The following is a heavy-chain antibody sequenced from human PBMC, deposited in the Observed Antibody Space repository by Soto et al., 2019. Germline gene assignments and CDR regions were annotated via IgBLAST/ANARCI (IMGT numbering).Heavy chain of an antibody. CDR1: GGSFSGHF. CDR3: AGWAVGVLIFGLPKDY. Sequence: SETLCVTCVVFGGSFSGHFWSWIRQPPGKGLEWIGEINESGSANYNPSLKSRVTLSVDTSKNQFSLKLSSVTAADTAVYYCAGWAVGVLIFGLPKDYWIQGTQVT. V-gene: IGHV4-34*01. J-gene: IGHJ4*02. D-gene: IGHD3-3*01. CDR2: INESGSA.